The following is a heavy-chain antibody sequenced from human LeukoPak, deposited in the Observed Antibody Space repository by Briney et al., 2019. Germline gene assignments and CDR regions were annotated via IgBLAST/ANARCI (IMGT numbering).Heavy chain of an antibody. CDR3: ARAKGQQLVRDDAFDI. CDR1: GGSFTGYY. J-gene: IGHJ3*02. D-gene: IGHD6-6*01. V-gene: IGHV4-34*01. Sequence: SETLSLTCAVYGGSFTGYYWSWIRQPPGKGLEWIGEINHSGSTNYNPSLKSRVTISMDTSKNQFSLKLSSVSAADTAVYYCARAKGQQLVRDDAFDIWGQGTMVTVSS. CDR2: INHSGST.